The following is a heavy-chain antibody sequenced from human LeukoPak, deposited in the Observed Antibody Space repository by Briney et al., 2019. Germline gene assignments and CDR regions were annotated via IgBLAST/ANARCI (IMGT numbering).Heavy chain of an antibody. V-gene: IGHV1-2*02. Sequence: GASVKVSCKASGYTFTGYYMHWVRQAPGQGLEWMGWINPNSGGTNYAQKFQGRVTMTRDTSISTAYMELSRLRSDDTAVYYCATHQSASYYYDSSGYYMLDYRGQGTLVTVSS. J-gene: IGHJ4*02. D-gene: IGHD3-22*01. CDR1: GYTFTGYY. CDR2: INPNSGGT. CDR3: ATHQSASYYYDSSGYYMLDY.